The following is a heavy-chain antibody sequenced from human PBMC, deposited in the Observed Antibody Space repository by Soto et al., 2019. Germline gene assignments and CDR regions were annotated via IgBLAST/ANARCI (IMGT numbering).Heavy chain of an antibody. J-gene: IGHJ4*02. D-gene: IGHD1-1*01. CDR3: AREGRMGTFDY. CDR1: GGSVRVGSYF. V-gene: IGHV4-61*01. Sequence: PSETLCLTGTVSGGSVRVGSYFWSWVRQPPGKGLEWIGYFYYTGSTKYNPSLKSRVTIFEDTSKNQFSLKLNSVTAADTAVYYCAREGRMGTFDYWGQGALVTVS. CDR2: FYYTGST.